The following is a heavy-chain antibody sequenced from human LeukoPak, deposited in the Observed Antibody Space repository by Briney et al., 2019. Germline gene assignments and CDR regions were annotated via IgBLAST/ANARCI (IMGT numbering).Heavy chain of an antibody. CDR2: INSDGSWT. D-gene: IGHD2-2*01. V-gene: IGHV3-74*01. J-gene: IGHJ4*02. CDR3: VSFYETY. Sequence: GGSLRLSCAASGNYWMHWVRQAPGKGLVWVSHINSDGSWTSYADSVKGRFTISKDNAKNTVYLQMNDLRAEDTAVYYCVSFYETYWGRGTLVTVSS. CDR1: GNYW.